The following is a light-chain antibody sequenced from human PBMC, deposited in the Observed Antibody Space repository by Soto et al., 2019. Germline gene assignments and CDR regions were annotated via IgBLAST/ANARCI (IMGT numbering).Light chain of an antibody. J-gene: IGLJ2*01. Sequence: QSALTQPRSVSGSPGQSVTISCTGTSSDVGGYDFVSWYQQHPGKAPKLTIYDVTKRPSWVPDRFSGAKSGNSASLTISGLRAEDEADYYCCSYAGSDTLIFGGGTQLTVL. CDR3: CSYAGSDTLI. V-gene: IGLV2-11*01. CDR1: SSDVGGYDF. CDR2: DVT.